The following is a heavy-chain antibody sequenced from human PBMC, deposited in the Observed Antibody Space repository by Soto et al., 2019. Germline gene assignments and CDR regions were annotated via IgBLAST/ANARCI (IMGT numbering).Heavy chain of an antibody. D-gene: IGHD3-10*01. CDR3: ARSRYYGSGSYLNRDYYYYCMDV. V-gene: IGHV1-69*13. CDR2: IIPIFGTA. J-gene: IGHJ6*02. CDR1: GGTFRSYA. Sequence: SVKVSCKASGGTFRSYAISWVRQAPGQGLEWMGGIIPIFGTANYAQKFQGRVTITADESTRTAYMELSSLRSEDTAVYYCARSRYYGSGSYLNRDYYYYCMDVWGQGTTVTVSS.